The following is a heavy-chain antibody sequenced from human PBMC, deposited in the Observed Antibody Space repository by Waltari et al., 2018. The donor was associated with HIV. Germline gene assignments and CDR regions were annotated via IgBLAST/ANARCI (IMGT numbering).Heavy chain of an antibody. J-gene: IGHJ5*02. V-gene: IGHV1-69*04. CDR1: GDTLSNYA. CDR3: TLGRIDEIRMGRENLGGFDA. D-gene: IGHD3-16*01. CDR2: SIPAIGRA. Sequence: VQLVQSGAEVKKPGSSVRVSCKASGDTLSNYAVSWVRQAPGQGLEWMGKSIPAIGRAMHTENYQDSVPSNADTSTNSAYMELGGLRTEDTALYFCTLGRIDEIRMGRENLGGFDAWGPGTLVTVSS.